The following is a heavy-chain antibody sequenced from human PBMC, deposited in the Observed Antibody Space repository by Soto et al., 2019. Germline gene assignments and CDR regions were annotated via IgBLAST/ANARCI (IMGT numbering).Heavy chain of an antibody. CDR1: GGSISSGDYY. CDR3: ARGLGYDIRPRLSWFDP. CDR2: IYYSGST. J-gene: IGHJ5*02. D-gene: IGHD3-9*01. Sequence: SETLSLTCTVSGGSISSGDYYWSWIRQPPGKGLEWIGYIYYSGSTYYNPSLKSRVTISVDTSKNQFSLKLSSVTAADTAVYYCARGLGYDIRPRLSWFDPWGQGTLVT. V-gene: IGHV4-30-4*01.